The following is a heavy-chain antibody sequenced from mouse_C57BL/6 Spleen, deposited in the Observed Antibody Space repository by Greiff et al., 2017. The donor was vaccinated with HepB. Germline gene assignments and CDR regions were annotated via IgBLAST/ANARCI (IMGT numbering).Heavy chain of an antibody. V-gene: IGHV1-80*01. CDR1: GYAFSSYW. Sequence: LQESGAELVKPGASVKISCKASGYAFSSYWMNWVKQRPGKGLEWIGQIYRGDGDTNYNGKFKGKATLTADKSSSTAYMQLSSLTSEDSAVYFCARSDFYYAMDYWGQGTSVTVSS. CDR2: IYRGDGDT. CDR3: ARSDFYYAMDY. J-gene: IGHJ4*01.